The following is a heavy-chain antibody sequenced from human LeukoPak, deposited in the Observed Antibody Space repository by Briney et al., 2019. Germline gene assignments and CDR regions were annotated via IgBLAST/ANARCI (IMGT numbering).Heavy chain of an antibody. J-gene: IGHJ3*02. CDR1: GFTFSSYG. D-gene: IGHD2/OR15-2a*01. Sequence: GGSLRLSCAASGFTFSSYGMHWVRQAPGKGLEWVAVISYDGSNKYYADSVKGRFTISRDNCKNTLYLQMNSLRAEDTAVYYCAKARGHVNRDAFDIWGQGTMVTVSS. CDR3: AKARGHVNRDAFDI. V-gene: IGHV3-30*18. CDR2: ISYDGSNK.